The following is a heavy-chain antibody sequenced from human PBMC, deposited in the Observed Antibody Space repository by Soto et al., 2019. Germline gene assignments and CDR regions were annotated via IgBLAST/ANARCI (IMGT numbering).Heavy chain of an antibody. V-gene: IGHV5-51*01. Sequence: GESLKISCKISGYRFSSFWIAWVRQKPGKGLEWMGIIYPGDSDTRYSPSFQGQVTISADKSISTAYLQWSSLKASDTAMYYCARHEGYYGSPAAGLFDYWGQGTLVTVSS. J-gene: IGHJ4*02. CDR2: IYPGDSDT. CDR3: ARHEGYYGSPAAGLFDY. CDR1: GYRFSSFW. D-gene: IGHD3-10*01.